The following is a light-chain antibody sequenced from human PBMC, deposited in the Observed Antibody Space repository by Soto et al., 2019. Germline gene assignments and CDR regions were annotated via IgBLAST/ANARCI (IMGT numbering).Light chain of an antibody. Sequence: QSVLTQPPSSSGSPGQSVAISCTGTSSDVGGYNYVSWYQQHPGKAPKLMIYEVNKRPSGVPDRFSGSKSGNTASLTVSGLQAEEEVDYYCSSYACSSNDFGTGTKVTVL. CDR1: SSDVGGYNY. CDR2: EVN. V-gene: IGLV2-8*01. J-gene: IGLJ1*01. CDR3: SSYACSSND.